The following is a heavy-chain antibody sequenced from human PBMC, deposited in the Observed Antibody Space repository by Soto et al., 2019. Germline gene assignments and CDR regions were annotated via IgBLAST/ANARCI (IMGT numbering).Heavy chain of an antibody. CDR3: AKDIVGGYYYYYGMDV. CDR1: GFTFSSYG. D-gene: IGHD2-15*01. Sequence: GGSLRLSCAASGFTFSSYGMHWVRQAPGKGLEWVAVISYDGSNKYYADSVKGRFTISRDNSKNTLYLQMNSLRAEDTAVYYCAKDIVGGYYYYYGMDVWGQGTTVTVSS. V-gene: IGHV3-30*18. J-gene: IGHJ6*02. CDR2: ISYDGSNK.